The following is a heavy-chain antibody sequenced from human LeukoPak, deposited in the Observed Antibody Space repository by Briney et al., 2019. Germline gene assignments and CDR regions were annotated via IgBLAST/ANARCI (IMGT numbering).Heavy chain of an antibody. CDR1: GGSISSSSYY. CDR2: IYYSGST. J-gene: IGHJ4*02. CDR3: ARHSRIFGVIDY. V-gene: IGHV4-39*01. Sequence: SETLSLTCTVSGGSISSSSYYWGWIRQPPGKGLKWIGSIYYSGSTYYNPSLKSRVTISVDTSKNQFSLKLSSVTAADTAVYYCARHSRIFGVIDYWGQGTLVTVFS. D-gene: IGHD3-3*02.